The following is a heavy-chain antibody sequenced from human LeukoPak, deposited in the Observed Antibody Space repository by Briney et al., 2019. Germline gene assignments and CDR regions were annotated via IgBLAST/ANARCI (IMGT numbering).Heavy chain of an antibody. D-gene: IGHD3-10*01. CDR2: INWNGGST. CDR1: GFTFDDYG. CDR3: ARSLWFGETVGVY. Sequence: SGGSLRLSCAASGFTFDDYGMSWVRQAPGKGLEWVSGINWNGGSTGYADSVKGRFTISRDNAKNSLYLQMNSLRAEDTALYYCARSLWFGETVGVYWGRGTLVTVSS. J-gene: IGHJ4*02. V-gene: IGHV3-20*04.